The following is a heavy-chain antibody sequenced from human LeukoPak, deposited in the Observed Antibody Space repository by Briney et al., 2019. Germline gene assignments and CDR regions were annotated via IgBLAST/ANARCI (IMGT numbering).Heavy chain of an antibody. CDR1: GGSISSSGYY. CDR3: ARHCSGGTCHSDFDY. D-gene: IGHD2-15*01. J-gene: IGHJ4*02. CDR2: IFYTGST. Sequence: SETLSLTCTVSGGSISSSGYYWGWIRQPPGKGLEWIGSIFYTGSTYYNPSLKSRVTISVDTSKNQFSLKLNSVTAADTAVYYCARHCSGGTCHSDFDYWGQGTLVTVSS. V-gene: IGHV4-39*01.